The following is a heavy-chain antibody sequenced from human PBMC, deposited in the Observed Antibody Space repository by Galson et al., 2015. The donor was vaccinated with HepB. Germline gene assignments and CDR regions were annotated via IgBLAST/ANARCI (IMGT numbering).Heavy chain of an antibody. D-gene: IGHD3-22*01. CDR2: IRYDGTNE. J-gene: IGHJ4*02. CDR1: GFTFSNYG. Sequence: SLRLSCAASGFTFSNYGIHWVRQAPGKGLEWVSFIRYDGTNEYYADPVKGRFTISRDNAKNTLYLQMNSLRAEDTAVYYCAKVTMIGSYWGQGTLVTVSS. CDR3: AKVTMIGSY. V-gene: IGHV3-30*02.